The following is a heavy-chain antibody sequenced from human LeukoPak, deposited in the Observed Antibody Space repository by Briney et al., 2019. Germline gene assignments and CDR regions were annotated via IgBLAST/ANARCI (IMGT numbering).Heavy chain of an antibody. J-gene: IGHJ4*02. CDR2: INPNSGGT. CDR3: ARDLARGNSDSPSDY. V-gene: IGHV1-2*02. CDR1: GYTFTGYY. Sequence: ASVKVSCKASGYTFTGYYMHWVRQAPGQGLEWMGWINPNSGGTNYAQKFQGRVTMTRDTSISTAYMELSRLRSDDTAVYYCARDLARGNSDSPSDYWGQGTLVTVSS. D-gene: IGHD4-23*01.